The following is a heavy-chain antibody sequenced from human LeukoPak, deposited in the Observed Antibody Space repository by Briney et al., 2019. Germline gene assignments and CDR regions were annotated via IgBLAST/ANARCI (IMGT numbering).Heavy chain of an antibody. D-gene: IGHD2-15*01. CDR1: GYTFTGYY. Sequence: ASVKVSCKASGYTFTGYYMHWVRQAPAQGLEWMGWINPNSGGTNYAQKFQGRVTMTRDTSISTAYMELSRLRSDDTAVYYCARDCSGGSCRGNYFDYWGQGTLVTVSS. CDR2: INPNSGGT. J-gene: IGHJ4*02. V-gene: IGHV1-2*02. CDR3: ARDCSGGSCRGNYFDY.